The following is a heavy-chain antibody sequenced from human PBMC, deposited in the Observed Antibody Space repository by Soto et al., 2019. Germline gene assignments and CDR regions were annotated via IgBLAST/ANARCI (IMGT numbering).Heavy chain of an antibody. CDR3: ARVALYGSGSHYYYYGMDV. J-gene: IGHJ6*02. V-gene: IGHV1-18*01. CDR1: GYTFTSYG. Sequence: GASVKVSCKASGYTFTSYGISWVRQAPGQGLEWMGWISAYNGNTNYAQKLQGRVTMTTDTSTSTAYMELRSPRSDDTAVYYCARVALYGSGSHYYYYGMDVWGQGTTVTVSS. CDR2: ISAYNGNT. D-gene: IGHD3-10*01.